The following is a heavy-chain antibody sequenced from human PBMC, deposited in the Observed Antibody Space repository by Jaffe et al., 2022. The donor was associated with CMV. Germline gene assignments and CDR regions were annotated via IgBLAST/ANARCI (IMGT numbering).Heavy chain of an antibody. V-gene: IGHV3-33*08. D-gene: IGHD5-12*01. CDR2: IWYDGSNK. J-gene: IGHJ6*03. CDR3: ARGGRRSGYAQVDYYYYMDV. Sequence: QVQLVESGGGVVQPGRSLRLSCAASGFTFSSYGMHWVRQAPGKGLEWVAVIWYDGSNKYYADSVKGRFTISRDNSKNTLYLQMNSLRAEDTAVYYCARGGRRSGYAQVDYYYYMDVWGKGTTVTVSS. CDR1: GFTFSSYG.